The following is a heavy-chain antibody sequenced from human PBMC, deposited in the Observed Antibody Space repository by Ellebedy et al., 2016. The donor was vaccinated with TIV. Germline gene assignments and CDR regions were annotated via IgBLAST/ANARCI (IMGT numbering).Heavy chain of an antibody. Sequence: GESLKISCAASGFTFSSYAIHWVRQAPGKGLEWVAVISYDGSNKYYADSVKGRFTISRDNSKNTLYVQMNSLRPEDPAVYYCARSPQHFYYFDYWGQGTLVTVSS. CDR3: ARSPQHFYYFDY. CDR1: GFTFSSYA. D-gene: IGHD3-3*02. CDR2: ISYDGSNK. V-gene: IGHV3-30-3*01. J-gene: IGHJ4*02.